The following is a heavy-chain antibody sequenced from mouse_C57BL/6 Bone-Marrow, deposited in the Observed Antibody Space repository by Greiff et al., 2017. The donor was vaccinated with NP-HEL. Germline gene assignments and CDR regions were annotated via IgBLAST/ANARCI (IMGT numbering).Heavy chain of an antibody. Sequence: EVQRVESGGGLVKPGGSLKLSCAASGFTFSSYAMSWVRQTPEKRLEWVATISDGGSYTYYPDNVKGRFTISRDNAKNNLYLQMRHLKSEDTAMYDCARDLDYSNYGGFAYWGKGTLVTVSA. CDR1: GFTFSSYA. V-gene: IGHV5-4*01. CDR3: ARDLDYSNYGGFAY. D-gene: IGHD2-5*01. J-gene: IGHJ3*01. CDR2: ISDGGSYT.